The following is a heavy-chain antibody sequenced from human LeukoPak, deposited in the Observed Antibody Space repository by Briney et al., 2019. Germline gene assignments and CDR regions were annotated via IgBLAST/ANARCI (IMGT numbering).Heavy chain of an antibody. V-gene: IGHV1-2*02. CDR2: INPNSGGT. CDR1: GYTFTSYG. CDR3: ARIDIRRSISPENYFDY. J-gene: IGHJ4*02. Sequence: ASVKVSGKASGYTFTSYGIYWVRQAPGQGLEWMGWINPNSGGTNYAQKFQGTVTMTRDTSISTAYMELISLTSDDTAVYYCARIDIRRSISPENYFDYWGQGTQVTVSS. D-gene: IGHD6-6*01.